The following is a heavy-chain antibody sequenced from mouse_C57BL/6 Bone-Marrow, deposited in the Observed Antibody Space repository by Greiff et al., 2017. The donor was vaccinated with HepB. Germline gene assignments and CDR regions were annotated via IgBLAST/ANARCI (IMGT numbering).Heavy chain of an antibody. D-gene: IGHD1-1*01. V-gene: IGHV1-50*01. J-gene: IGHJ4*01. CDR3: AGGGITTDFMDY. CDR1: GYTFTSYW. CDR2: IDPSDSYT. Sequence: QVQLQQPGAELVKPGASVKLSCKASGYTFTSYWMQWVKQRPGQGLEWIGEIDPSDSYTNYNQKFKGKATLTADKSSSTAYMQLSSLTSEDSAVYYCAGGGITTDFMDYWGQGTSVTVSS.